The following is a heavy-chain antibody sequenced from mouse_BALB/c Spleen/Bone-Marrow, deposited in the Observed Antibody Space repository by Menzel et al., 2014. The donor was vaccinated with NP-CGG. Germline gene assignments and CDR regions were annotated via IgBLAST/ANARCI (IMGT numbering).Heavy chain of an antibody. D-gene: IGHD2-1*01. CDR2: IYPGDGDT. CDR3: AGRVYGNYWYFDV. CDR1: GYAFSSYW. Sequence: QVQLQQSGAELVRPGSSVKISCKASGYAFSSYWMNWVKQRPGQGLEWIGQIYPGDGDTNYNGKFKGKATLTADKSSSTAYMQLSSLASEDSAVYFCAGRVYGNYWYFDVWGAGTTVTVSS. J-gene: IGHJ1*01. V-gene: IGHV1-80*01.